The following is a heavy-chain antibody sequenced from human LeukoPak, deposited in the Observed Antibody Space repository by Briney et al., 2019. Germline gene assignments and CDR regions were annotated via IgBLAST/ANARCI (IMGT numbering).Heavy chain of an antibody. V-gene: IGHV4-39*07. J-gene: IGHJ4*02. D-gene: IGHD3-3*01. CDR3: ARGFFYDFWSGAKYYFDY. Sequence: SETLSLTCTVSGGCISSSSYYWGWIRQPPGKGLEWIGSIYYSGSTYYNPSLKSRVTISVDTSKNQFSLKLSSVTAADTAVYYCARGFFYDFWSGAKYYFDYWGQGTLVTVSS. CDR2: IYYSGST. CDR1: GGCISSSSYY.